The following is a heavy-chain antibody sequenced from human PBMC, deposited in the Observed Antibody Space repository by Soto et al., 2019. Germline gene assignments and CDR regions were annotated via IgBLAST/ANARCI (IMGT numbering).Heavy chain of an antibody. V-gene: IGHV4-31*03. CDR1: GGSINSAGYC. D-gene: IGHD5-18*01. CDR2: ISYGGST. J-gene: IGHJ4*02. CDR3: SRGILV. Sequence: QVQLQESGPGLVKPSQTLSLTCTVSGGSINSAGYCWSWIRQHPGKGMDWIGCISYGGSTSYNPSLTSRVTICVDPSTNQFSLKLTSVTAADTAVYYCSRGILVWGQGALSTVSS.